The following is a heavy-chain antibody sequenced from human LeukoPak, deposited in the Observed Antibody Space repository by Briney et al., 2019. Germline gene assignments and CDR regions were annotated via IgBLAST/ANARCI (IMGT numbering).Heavy chain of an antibody. CDR3: ARQTGYCSGGSCYSLDY. D-gene: IGHD2-15*01. J-gene: IGHJ4*02. CDR2: IYYSGST. Sequence: SETLSLTCTVSGGSISSSSYYWGWIRQPTGKGLEWIGSIYYSGSTYYNPSLKSRVTISVDTSKNQFSLKLSSVTAADTAVYYCARQTGYCSGGSCYSLDYWGQGTLVTVSS. CDR1: GGSISSSSYY. V-gene: IGHV4-39*01.